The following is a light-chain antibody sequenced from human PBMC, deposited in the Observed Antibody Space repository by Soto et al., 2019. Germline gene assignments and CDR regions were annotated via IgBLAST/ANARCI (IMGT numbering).Light chain of an antibody. CDR3: QRYNNWPLT. CDR1: QGIGDT. J-gene: IGKJ4*01. V-gene: IGKV3-15*01. CDR2: DTS. Sequence: TQSPFFLSASVGDRVTITCRASQGIGDTLAWYQHKPGQTPRLLIYDTSARATGVPARFSGSRSGPEFTLTINSLQSEDFAIYYCQRYNNWPLTFGGGTKVDIK.